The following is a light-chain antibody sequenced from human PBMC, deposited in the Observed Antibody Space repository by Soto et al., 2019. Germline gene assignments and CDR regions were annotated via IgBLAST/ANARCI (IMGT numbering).Light chain of an antibody. CDR3: QNYKRAPIT. CDR1: QGIGIY. Sequence: DIQMTQSPSSLSASVGDRVTITCRASQGIGIYLAWYQQTPGKVPKHLIYGASKLQSGVPSRFSGGGSGTNFTLTISSLQPEDVATYYCQNYKRAPITFGQGTLLEI. V-gene: IGKV1-27*01. J-gene: IGKJ5*01. CDR2: GAS.